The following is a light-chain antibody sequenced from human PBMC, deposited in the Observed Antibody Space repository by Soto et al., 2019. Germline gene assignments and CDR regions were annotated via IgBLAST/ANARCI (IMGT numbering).Light chain of an antibody. CDR1: QNINNY. V-gene: IGKV1-33*01. J-gene: IGKJ5*01. CDR2: DAS. CDR3: QQYENLPT. Sequence: DIQMTQSPSSLSASVGGRVTITCQASQNINNYLNWYQQKPGRAPKLLIYDASNLEAGVPSRFRGSGSGTDFTFTISRLQPEDIATYYCQQYENLPTCGQGTRREIK.